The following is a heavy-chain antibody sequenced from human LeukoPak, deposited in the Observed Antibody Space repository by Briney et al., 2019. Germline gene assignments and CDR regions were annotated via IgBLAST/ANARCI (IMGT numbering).Heavy chain of an antibody. D-gene: IGHD4-11*01. CDR3: ARAYTPYDAFDI. Sequence: PSETLSLTCTVSGGSISSSSYYWGWIRQPPGKGLEWIGSIYYSGSTYYNPSLKSRVTMSVDTSKSQFSLELSSVTAADTAVYYCARAYTPYDAFDIWGQGTMVTVSS. V-gene: IGHV4-39*07. J-gene: IGHJ3*02. CDR1: GGSISSSSYY. CDR2: IYYSGST.